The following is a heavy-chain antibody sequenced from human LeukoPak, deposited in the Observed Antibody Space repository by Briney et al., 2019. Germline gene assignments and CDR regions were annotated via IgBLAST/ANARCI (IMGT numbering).Heavy chain of an antibody. D-gene: IGHD3-9*01. J-gene: IGHJ4*02. CDR3: ARDSRYAAGGFDY. CDR2: ISTSSIYI. Sequence: GGSLRLSCAASGFTFSSYSMNWVRQAPGKGLEWVSSISTSSIYIYYADSMKGRFTISRDNAKKSLYLQMNSLRAEDTAVYYCARDSRYAAGGFDYWGQGTLVTVSS. V-gene: IGHV3-21*01. CDR1: GFTFSSYS.